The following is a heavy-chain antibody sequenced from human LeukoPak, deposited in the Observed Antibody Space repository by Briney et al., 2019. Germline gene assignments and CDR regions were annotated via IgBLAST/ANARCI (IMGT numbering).Heavy chain of an antibody. CDR2: ISGSGGST. J-gene: IGHJ4*02. CDR3: ARGLRSSVYFDY. Sequence: GGSLRLSCAASGFTFSSYAMSWVRQAPGKGLEWVSAISGSGGSTYYADSVKGRFTISRDNSKNTLYLQMNTLRAEDTAVYYCARGLRSSVYFDYWGQGTLVTVSS. CDR1: GFTFSSYA. D-gene: IGHD6-19*01. V-gene: IGHV3-23*01.